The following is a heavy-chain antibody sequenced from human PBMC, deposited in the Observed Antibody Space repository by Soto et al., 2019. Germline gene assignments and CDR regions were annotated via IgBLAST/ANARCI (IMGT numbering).Heavy chain of an antibody. D-gene: IGHD2-2*01. CDR1: GYTSADFG. CDR3: VRDQKYFRVNGNWFDS. Sequence: ASVKVSCKASGYTSADFGISWVRQAPGQGLEWMGWVSGNNGASNPAPKVQGRITMTLDTSTGVSYMALRSLRSDDTAIYYCVRDQKYFRVNGNWFDSWGQGTLVAVSS. CDR2: VSGNNGAS. V-gene: IGHV1-18*04. J-gene: IGHJ5*01.